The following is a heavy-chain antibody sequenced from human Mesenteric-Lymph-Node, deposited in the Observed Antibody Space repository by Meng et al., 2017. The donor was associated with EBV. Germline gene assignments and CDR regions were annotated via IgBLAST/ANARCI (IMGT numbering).Heavy chain of an antibody. CDR1: GGSFSGFY. V-gene: IGHV4-34*01. CDR3: ATGYPLSYNTSPPPFEF. Sequence: QGPLQQWGAGLLKPSETLSLSCAVYGGSFSGFYWTWIRQPPGKGLEWIGEINHIGGTDYNPSLKSRVTISVDTSKNQFSLKLSSVTAADTAVYYCATGYPLSYNTSPPPFEFWGQGTLVTVSS. J-gene: IGHJ4*02. CDR2: INHIGGT. D-gene: IGHD1-14*01.